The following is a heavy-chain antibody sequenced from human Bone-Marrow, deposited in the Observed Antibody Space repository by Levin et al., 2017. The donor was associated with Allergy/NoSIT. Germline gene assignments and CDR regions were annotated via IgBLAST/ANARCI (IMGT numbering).Heavy chain of an antibody. CDR2: INPNSGNT. D-gene: IGHD4-17*01. CDR3: ARGLGEARRWGMWRYMDV. Sequence: VASVKVSCKASGYTFTSYDINWVRQATGQGLEWMGWINPNSGNTGYAQKFQGRVTMTRNTSINTVYMDLSSLRSEDTAVYFCARGLGEARRWGMWRYMDVWGKGTTVTVSS. V-gene: IGHV1-8*01. CDR1: GYTFTSYD. J-gene: IGHJ6*03.